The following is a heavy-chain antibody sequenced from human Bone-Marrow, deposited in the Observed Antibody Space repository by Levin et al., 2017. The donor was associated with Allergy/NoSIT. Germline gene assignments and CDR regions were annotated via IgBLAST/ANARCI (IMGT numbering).Heavy chain of an antibody. CDR2: ISGSGGST. CDR1: GFTFSSYA. Sequence: GGSLRLSCAASGFTFSSYAMSWVRQAPGKGLEWVSAISGSGGSTYYADSVKGRFTISRDNSKNTLYLQMNSLRAEDTAVYYCAKDVGIQLWVGWFDPWGQGTLVTVSS. CDR3: AKDVGIQLWVGWFDP. V-gene: IGHV3-23*01. J-gene: IGHJ5*02. D-gene: IGHD5-18*01.